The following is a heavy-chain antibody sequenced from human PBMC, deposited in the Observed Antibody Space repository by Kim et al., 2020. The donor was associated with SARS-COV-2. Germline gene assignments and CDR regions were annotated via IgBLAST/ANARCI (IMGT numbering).Heavy chain of an antibody. CDR2: INHSGST. Sequence: SETLSLTCAVYGGSFSGYYWSWIRQPPGKGLEWIGEINHSGSTNYNPSLKSRVTISVDTSKNQFSLKLSSVTAADTAVYYCARGPITIFGVVNSPGMDVWGQGTTVTVSS. D-gene: IGHD3-3*01. J-gene: IGHJ6*02. V-gene: IGHV4-34*01. CDR3: ARGPITIFGVVNSPGMDV. CDR1: GGSFSGYY.